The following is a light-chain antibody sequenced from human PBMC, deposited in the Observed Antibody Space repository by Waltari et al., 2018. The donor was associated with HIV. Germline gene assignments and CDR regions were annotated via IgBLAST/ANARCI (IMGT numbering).Light chain of an antibody. Sequence: EIVLTQSPGTLSLSPGERATLSCRASQSVSSTYLAWYQQKPGQAPRLVIYSAFNRATGIPDRFSGSGSGTDFTLTISRLEPEDFAVYYCQQYDTSQWTFGQGTKVEIK. CDR2: SAF. V-gene: IGKV3-20*01. CDR1: QSVSSTY. CDR3: QQYDTSQWT. J-gene: IGKJ1*01.